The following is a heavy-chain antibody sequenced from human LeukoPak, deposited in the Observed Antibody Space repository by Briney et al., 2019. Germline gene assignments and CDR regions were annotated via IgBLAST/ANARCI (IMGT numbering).Heavy chain of an antibody. J-gene: IGHJ4*02. Sequence: GRSLRRSCAPSGFIFSSYAMTWVRQAPGKGLEWVSAISASGGSTYYADSVRGRFTISRDNSKNTLYLQMSSLRVEDTAVYYCAKPQQMANFDFWGQGTLVTVSS. D-gene: IGHD6-13*01. CDR2: ISASGGST. V-gene: IGHV3-23*01. CDR3: AKPQQMANFDF. CDR1: GFIFSSYA.